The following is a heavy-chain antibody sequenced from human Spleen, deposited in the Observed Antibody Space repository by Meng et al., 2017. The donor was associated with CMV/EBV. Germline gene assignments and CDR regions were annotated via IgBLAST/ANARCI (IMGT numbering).Heavy chain of an antibody. Sequence: GGSLRLSCAVSGFTFSSYAMHWVRQAPGKGLEWVGVIRSKSEGGTTKYAASVRGRFTISRDDSKSIAYLDMNSLKTEDTAVYYCSRGLGRYSFGNYYYYGLDVWGQGTKVTVSS. J-gene: IGHJ6*02. CDR1: GFTFSSYA. V-gene: IGHV3-49*04. D-gene: IGHD5-18*01. CDR3: SRGLGRYSFGNYYYYGLDV. CDR2: IRSKSEGGTT.